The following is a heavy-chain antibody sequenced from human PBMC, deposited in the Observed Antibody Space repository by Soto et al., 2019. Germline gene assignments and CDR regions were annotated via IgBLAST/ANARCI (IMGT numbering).Heavy chain of an antibody. CDR2: INAGNGNT. CDR3: AREYDILTGYWALDAFDI. D-gene: IGHD3-9*01. CDR1: GYTFISYA. Sequence: ASVKVSCKASGYTFISYAMHWVRQAPGQRLEWMGWINAGNGNTKYSQKLQGRVTIIRDTSANTVYMELSSLRSEDTAVYYCAREYDILTGYWALDAFDIWGQGTMVTVSS. J-gene: IGHJ3*02. V-gene: IGHV1-3*01.